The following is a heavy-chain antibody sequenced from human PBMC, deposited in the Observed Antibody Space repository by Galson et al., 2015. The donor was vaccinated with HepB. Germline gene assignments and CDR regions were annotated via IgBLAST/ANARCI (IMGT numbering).Heavy chain of an antibody. D-gene: IGHD6-6*01. CDR1: GYTLTELS. CDR3: ATDNREVAAARFVVPSYYYGMDV. J-gene: IGHJ6*02. V-gene: IGHV1-24*01. CDR2: FDPEDGET. Sequence: SVKVSCKVSGYTLTELSMHWVRQAPGKGLEWMGGFDPEDGETIYAQKFQGRVTMTEDTSTDTAYMELSSLRSEDTAVYYCATDNREVAAARFVVPSYYYGMDVWGQGTTVTVSS.